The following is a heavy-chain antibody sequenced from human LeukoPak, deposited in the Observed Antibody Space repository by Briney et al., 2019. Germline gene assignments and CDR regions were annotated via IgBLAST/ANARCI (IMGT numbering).Heavy chain of an antibody. CDR2: ISGSGGST. CDR3: AKVDGSGSYAYFDY. CDR1: GFTFSSYG. V-gene: IGHV3-23*01. J-gene: IGHJ4*02. Sequence: GGSLRLSCAASGFTFSSYGMSWVRQAPGKGLEWVSAISGSGGSTYYADSVKGRFTISRDNSKNTLYLQMNSLRAEDTAVYYCAKVDGSGSYAYFDYWGQGTLVTVSS. D-gene: IGHD3-10*01.